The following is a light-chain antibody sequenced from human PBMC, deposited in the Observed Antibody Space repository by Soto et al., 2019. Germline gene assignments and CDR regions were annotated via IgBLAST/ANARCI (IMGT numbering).Light chain of an antibody. V-gene: IGKV3-15*01. J-gene: IGKJ1*01. Sequence: EAVLTQSPSTLSVSPGERATLSCRASQSVATNLAWYQQRPGQAPRLLIYGASKRAIGLPARFSGSGSGTEFTLTISSLQSEDFAVYYCQHYNNWPHTFGQGTKVDIK. CDR3: QHYNNWPHT. CDR1: QSVATN. CDR2: GAS.